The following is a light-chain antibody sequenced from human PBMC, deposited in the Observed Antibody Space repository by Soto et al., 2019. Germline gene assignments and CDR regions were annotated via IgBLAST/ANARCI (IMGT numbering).Light chain of an antibody. CDR2: GAS. Sequence: EIVMTQSPATLSVSPGDTATLSCRASESVRSSLAWYQQKPGQAPRLLIYGASNRATGIPARFSGSGSGTEFTLTISSLQSEDFAFYFCQQDSDWRPLTFGGGTKVEI. V-gene: IGKV3-15*01. CDR3: QQDSDWRPLT. J-gene: IGKJ4*01. CDR1: ESVRSS.